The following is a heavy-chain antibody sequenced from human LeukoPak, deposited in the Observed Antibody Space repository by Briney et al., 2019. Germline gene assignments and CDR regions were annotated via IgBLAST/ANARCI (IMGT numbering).Heavy chain of an antibody. CDR3: ARDPTYYYGSGRSPYGMDV. CDR1: GGTSSSYA. CDR2: IIPIFGTA. V-gene: IGHV1-69*06. D-gene: IGHD3-10*01. Sequence: SVKVSCKASGGTSSSYAISWVRQAPGQGLEWMGGIIPIFGTANYAQKFQGRVTITADKSTSTAYMELSSLRSEDTAVYYCARDPTYYYGSGRSPYGMDVWGKGTTVTVSS. J-gene: IGHJ6*04.